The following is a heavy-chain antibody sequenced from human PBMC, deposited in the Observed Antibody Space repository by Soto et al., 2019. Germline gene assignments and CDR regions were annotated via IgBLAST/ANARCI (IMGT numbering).Heavy chain of an antibody. J-gene: IGHJ6*02. D-gene: IGHD6-19*01. CDR2: INHSGST. V-gene: IGHV4-34*01. Sequence: ASETLSLTCAVYGGSFSGYYWSWIRQPPGKGLEWIGEINHSGSTNYNPSLKSRVTISVDTSKNQFSLKLSSVTAADTAVYYCARVFTRVGYSSGWYFLGYYYGMDVWGQGTTVTVSS. CDR3: ARVFTRVGYSSGWYFLGYYYGMDV. CDR1: GGSFSGYY.